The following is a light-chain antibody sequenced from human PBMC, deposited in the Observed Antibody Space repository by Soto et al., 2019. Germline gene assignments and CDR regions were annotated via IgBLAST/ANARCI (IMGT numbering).Light chain of an antibody. CDR3: RHYGTTPWT. Sequence: ETVLTQSPATLSLSPGERVTLSCRASQSVCSGCLAWYQQKPGQSPRLLMYGASSRAAGIPDRFSGSGSGTNFTLTISRLETEDFAVYYCRHYGTTPWTFGQGTKVGIK. J-gene: IGKJ1*01. CDR1: QSVCSGC. V-gene: IGKV3-20*01. CDR2: GAS.